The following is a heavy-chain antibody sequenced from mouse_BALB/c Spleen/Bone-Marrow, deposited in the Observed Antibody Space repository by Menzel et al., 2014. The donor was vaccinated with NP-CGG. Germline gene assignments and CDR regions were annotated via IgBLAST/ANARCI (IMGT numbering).Heavy chain of an antibody. Sequence: VQLQQSGAELVRPGSSVKISCKASGYVFXDYWMNWLRRRPGQGLEWIGQIFPVNADTNYKANFKDKVTLTADKSSTTAYMQLNSLTSEDSAVYFCARFATGSFAYWGQGTLVTVSA. CDR1: GYVFXDYW. D-gene: IGHD1-1*01. CDR2: IFPVNADT. V-gene: IGHV1-80*01. CDR3: ARFATGSFAY. J-gene: IGHJ3*01.